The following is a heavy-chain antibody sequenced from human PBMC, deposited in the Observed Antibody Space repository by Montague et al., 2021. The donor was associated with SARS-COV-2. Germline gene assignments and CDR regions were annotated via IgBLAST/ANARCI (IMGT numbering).Heavy chain of an antibody. CDR1: GGSISSGSYY. CDR2: IASSGST. D-gene: IGHD6-19*01. V-gene: IGHV4-61*02. J-gene: IGHJ4*02. CDR3: ARDIEVAGLFNY. Sequence: TLSLTCTVSGGSISSGSYYWSWIRQPAGKGLEWIGRIASSGSTNYNPSPKSRVTISVDTSKNQFSLKLISATAADTAVYYCARDIEVAGLFNYWGQGTLVTVSS.